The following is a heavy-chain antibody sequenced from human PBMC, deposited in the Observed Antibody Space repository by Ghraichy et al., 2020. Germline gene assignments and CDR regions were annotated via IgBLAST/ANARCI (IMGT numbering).Heavy chain of an antibody. V-gene: IGHV3-30*03. CDR3: AGLHYDILSITPDHAYTDY. CDR1: GFTFSSYG. D-gene: IGHD3-9*01. J-gene: IGHJ4*02. CDR2: ISYDGSNK. Sequence: GGSLRLSCAASGFTFSSYGMHWVRQAPGKGLEWVAVISYDGSNKYYADSVKGRFTISRDNSKNTLYLQMNSLRAEDTAVYYCAGLHYDILSITPDHAYTDYWGQGTLVTVSS.